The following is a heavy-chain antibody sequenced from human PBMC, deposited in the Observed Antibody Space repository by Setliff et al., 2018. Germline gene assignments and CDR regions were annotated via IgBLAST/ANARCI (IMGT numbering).Heavy chain of an antibody. CDR1: GFTLSDSA. V-gene: IGHV3-73*01. CDR2: IRSRSSNYEP. J-gene: IGHJ4*02. Sequence: PGGSLRLSCAASGFTLSDSAMHWVRQASGKGLEWVGRIRSRSSNYEPAYGASVKGRFTISRDDSKNTAYLQMSSLKTEDTAVYYCARSFSRREKFLLDYWGQGALVTVSS. CDR3: ARSFSRREKFLLDY.